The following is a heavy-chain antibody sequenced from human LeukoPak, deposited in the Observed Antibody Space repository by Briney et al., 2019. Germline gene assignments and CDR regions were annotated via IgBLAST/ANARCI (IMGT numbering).Heavy chain of an antibody. J-gene: IGHJ4*02. CDR1: GFAFSNYA. CDR2: LSGGGDSR. CDR3: AKAVRSMVTGGGYFDS. Sequence: PGGSLRLSCAASGFAFSNYAMSWVRQAPGKGLGWVSSLSGGGDSRYYADSVMGRFTISRDNSKNTLYLQMNSLRAEDTAVYYCAKAVRSMVTGGGYFDSWGQGTLVTVSS. V-gene: IGHV3-23*01. D-gene: IGHD3-10*01.